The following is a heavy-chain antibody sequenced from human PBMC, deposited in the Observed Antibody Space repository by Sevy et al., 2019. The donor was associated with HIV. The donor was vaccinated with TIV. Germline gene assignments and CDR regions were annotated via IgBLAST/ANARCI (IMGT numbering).Heavy chain of an antibody. CDR3: ARTPVIMITSGGVIALRQFDF. J-gene: IGHJ4*02. CDR1: GGSISGYY. V-gene: IGHV4-59*01. CDR2: IYYSGST. Sequence: SETLSLTCTVSGGSISGYYWSWIRQPPGKGLEWIGYIYYSGSTNYNPSLKNRVTMSVDTSKNQFSLKMSSVTAAATAVYYCARTPVIMITSGGVIALRQFDFWGQGTLVTVSS. D-gene: IGHD3-16*02.